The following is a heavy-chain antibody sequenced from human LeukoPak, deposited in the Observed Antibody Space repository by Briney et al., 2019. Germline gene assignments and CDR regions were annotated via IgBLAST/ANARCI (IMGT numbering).Heavy chain of an antibody. CDR1: GFTFGDYA. Sequence: GGSLRLSCTASGFTFGDYAMSWVRQAPGKGLEWVGFIRSKAYGGTTEYAASVKGRFTISRDDPKSIAYLQMNSLKTEDTAVYYCTRDLDSSGWYWDYWGQGTLVTVSS. CDR3: TRDLDSSGWYWDY. D-gene: IGHD6-19*01. CDR2: IRSKAYGGTT. V-gene: IGHV3-49*04. J-gene: IGHJ4*02.